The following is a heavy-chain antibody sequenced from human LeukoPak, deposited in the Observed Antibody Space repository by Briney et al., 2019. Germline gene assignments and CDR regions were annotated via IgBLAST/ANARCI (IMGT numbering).Heavy chain of an antibody. CDR1: GGSVSSGSYY. CDR3: ARASRLDSSGWYFDY. CDR2: IYYSGST. J-gene: IGHJ4*02. V-gene: IGHV4-61*01. Sequence: PSETLSLTCTVSGGSVSSGSYYWSWIRQPPGKGLEWIGYIYYSGSTNYNPSLKSRVTISVDTSKNQFSLKLSSVTAADTAVYYCARASRLDSSGWYFDYWGRGTLVTVSS. D-gene: IGHD6-19*01.